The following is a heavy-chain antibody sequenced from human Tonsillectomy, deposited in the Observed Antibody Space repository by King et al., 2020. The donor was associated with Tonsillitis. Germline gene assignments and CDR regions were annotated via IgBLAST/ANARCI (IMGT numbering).Heavy chain of an antibody. CDR1: GYTFTGYY. Sequence: VQLVESGAEVKKPGASVKVSCKASGYTFTGYYMHWVRQAPGQGLEWMGWINPNSGGTNYAQKFQGRVTMTRDTSISTAYMELSRRGFDDTAVYYCAGVSYYNSSGPSYWGRGTLVTVSS. V-gene: IGHV1-2*02. CDR3: AGVSYYNSSGPSY. D-gene: IGHD3-22*01. J-gene: IGHJ4*02. CDR2: INPNSGGT.